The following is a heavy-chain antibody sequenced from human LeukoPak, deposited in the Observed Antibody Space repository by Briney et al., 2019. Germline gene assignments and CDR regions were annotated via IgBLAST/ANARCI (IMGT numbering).Heavy chain of an antibody. V-gene: IGHV3-33*01. CDR3: ARDGRYTEFDY. CDR2: IWNDGSNK. Sequence: GGSLRLSCAASGFTFRSYGMHWVRQAPGKGLEWVAVIWNDGSNKYYADSVKGRFTISRDNSKNTLYLQMNSLRAEDTAVYYRARDGRYTEFDYWGQGTLVTVSS. J-gene: IGHJ4*02. D-gene: IGHD5-18*01. CDR1: GFTFRSYG.